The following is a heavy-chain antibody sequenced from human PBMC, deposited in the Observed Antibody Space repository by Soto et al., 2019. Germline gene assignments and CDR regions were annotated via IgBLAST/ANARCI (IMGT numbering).Heavy chain of an antibody. J-gene: IGHJ4*02. CDR1: GFDFSGSE. CDR3: AKVAPFILGSPF. Sequence: GGSLTLSSTASGFDFSGSEMYWLRQAPGEGLEXVAYIXXSXGXXXHXXXXKGRFSISRDNAKNSLFLEMNNLTADHAGVYYCAKVAPFILGSPFWGQGTLVTVSS. D-gene: IGHD2-21*01. V-gene: IGHV3-48*03. CDR2: IXXSXGXX.